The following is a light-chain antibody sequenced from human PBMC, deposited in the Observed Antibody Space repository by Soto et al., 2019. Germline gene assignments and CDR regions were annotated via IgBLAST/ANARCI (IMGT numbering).Light chain of an antibody. CDR3: AAWDDSPSGYV. CDR1: SCNIGSNY. CDR2: KNN. V-gene: IGLV1-47*01. Sequence: QSVLTQPPSASGTRGQRDTMSCSGSSCNIGSNYVYWYQQLPGTAPKLLIYKNNQRPSGVPDRCSGSKSGTSASLAIGGLRSEDEADYYCAAWDDSPSGYVFGTGTKVTVL. J-gene: IGLJ1*01.